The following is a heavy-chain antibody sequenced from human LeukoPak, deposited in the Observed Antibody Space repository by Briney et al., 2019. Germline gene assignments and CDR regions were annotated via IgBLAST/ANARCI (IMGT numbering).Heavy chain of an antibody. D-gene: IGHD6-6*01. Sequence: HPGGSLRLSCAASGFTFSSYGMHWVRQAPGKGLEWVAVIWYDGSNKYYADSVKGRFTISRDNSKNTLYLQMNSLRAEDTAVYYCARDQEYSSSSYANSWNFPVDYWGQGTLVTVSS. V-gene: IGHV3-30*19. CDR3: ARDQEYSSSSYANSWNFPVDY. J-gene: IGHJ4*02. CDR2: IWYDGSNK. CDR1: GFTFSSYG.